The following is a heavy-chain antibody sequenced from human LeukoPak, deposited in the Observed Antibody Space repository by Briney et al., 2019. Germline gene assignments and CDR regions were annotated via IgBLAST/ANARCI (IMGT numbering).Heavy chain of an antibody. CDR1: GGSFSGYY. Sequence: PSETLSLTCAVYGGSFSGYYWSWIRQTPGKGLEWIGEINHSGSTNYNVSLKSRLTISVDTSKNQFSLKLNSVTAADTAVHYCARAYPTTVVSPTFDYWGQGTLVTVSS. CDR3: ARAYPTTVVSPTFDY. V-gene: IGHV4-34*01. J-gene: IGHJ4*02. D-gene: IGHD4-23*01. CDR2: INHSGST.